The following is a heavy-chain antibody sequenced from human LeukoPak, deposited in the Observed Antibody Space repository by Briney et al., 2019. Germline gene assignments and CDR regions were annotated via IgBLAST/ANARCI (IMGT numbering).Heavy chain of an antibody. CDR2: INDSGRI. Sequence: PSETLSLTCAVYGGSFSNYYWSWIRQTPGKGMEWIGEINDSGRINYNPCLMSRVTVSVDTSKNQFSLRLTSVTATDTAVYYCARRWNYGRNYYIDVWGKGATVSVSS. J-gene: IGHJ6*03. D-gene: IGHD1-7*01. CDR1: GGSFSNYY. V-gene: IGHV4-34*01. CDR3: ARRWNYGRNYYIDV.